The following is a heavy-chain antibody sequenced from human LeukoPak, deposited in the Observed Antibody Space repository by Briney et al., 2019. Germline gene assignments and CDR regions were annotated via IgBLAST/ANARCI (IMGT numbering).Heavy chain of an antibody. Sequence: AGGSLRLSCAASGFTVSSNYMSWVRQAPGKGLEWVSSISSSSTMYYADSVKGRFTISRDNAKNSLYLQMNSLRAEDTAVYYCARDARYGEIDYWGQGTLVTVSS. CDR3: ARDARYGEIDY. V-gene: IGHV3-69-1*02. J-gene: IGHJ4*02. D-gene: IGHD3-10*01. CDR1: GFTVSSNY. CDR2: ISSSSTM.